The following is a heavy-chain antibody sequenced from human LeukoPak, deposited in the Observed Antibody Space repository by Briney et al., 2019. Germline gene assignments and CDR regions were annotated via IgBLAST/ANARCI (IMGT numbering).Heavy chain of an antibody. CDR2: ISGSGGST. CDR3: TKDRRGPAAGTWYFDS. V-gene: IGHV3-23*01. D-gene: IGHD6-13*01. Sequence: GGSLRLSCAASGFTFSSYAMSWVRQAPGKGLEWVSAISGSGGSTYYADSVKGRFTISRDNSKNTVYLQLNSLRAGDTAIYYCTKDRRGPAAGTWYFDSWGQGTLVTVSS. J-gene: IGHJ4*02. CDR1: GFTFSSYA.